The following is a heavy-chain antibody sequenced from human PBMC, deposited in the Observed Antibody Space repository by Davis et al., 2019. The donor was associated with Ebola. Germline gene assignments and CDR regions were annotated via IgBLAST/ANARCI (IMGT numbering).Heavy chain of an antibody. Sequence: PSETLSLTCTVSGGSISSYYWSWIRQPPGKGLEWIGEINHSGSTNYNPSLKSRVTISVDTSKNQFSLKLSSVTAADTAVYYCARGGWELPGDFDYWGQGTLVTVSS. J-gene: IGHJ4*02. D-gene: IGHD1-26*01. CDR1: GGSISSYY. CDR3: ARGGWELPGDFDY. V-gene: IGHV4-34*01. CDR2: INHSGST.